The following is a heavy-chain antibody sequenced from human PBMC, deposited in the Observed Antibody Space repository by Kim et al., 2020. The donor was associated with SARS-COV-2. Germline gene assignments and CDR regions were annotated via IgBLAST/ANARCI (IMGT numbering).Heavy chain of an antibody. Sequence: SETLSLTCTVSGGSISSYYWSWIRQPPGKGLEWIGYIYYSGSTNYNPSLKSRVTISVDTSKNQFSLKLSSVTAADTAVYYCARECSGGSCQGNWFDPWGQGTLVTVSS. CDR1: GGSISSYY. CDR3: ARECSGGSCQGNWFDP. V-gene: IGHV4-59*13. J-gene: IGHJ5*02. D-gene: IGHD2-15*01. CDR2: IYYSGST.